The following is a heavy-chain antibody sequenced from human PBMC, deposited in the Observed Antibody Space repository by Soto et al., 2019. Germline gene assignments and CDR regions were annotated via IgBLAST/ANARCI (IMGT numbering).Heavy chain of an antibody. V-gene: IGHV1-3*01. CDR1: GYTFTSYA. J-gene: IGHJ3*02. CDR2: INAGNGNT. Sequence: ASVKVSCKASGYTFTSYAMHWVRQAPGQRLEWMGWINAGNGNTKYSQKFQGRVTITRDTSASTAYMELSSLRSEDAAVYYCAREWYDYVWGSYRYTPVPYAFDIWGQGTMVTVS. D-gene: IGHD3-16*02. CDR3: AREWYDYVWGSYRYTPVPYAFDI.